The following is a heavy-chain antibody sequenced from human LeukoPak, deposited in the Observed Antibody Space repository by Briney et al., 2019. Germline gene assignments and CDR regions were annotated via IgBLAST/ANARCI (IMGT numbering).Heavy chain of an antibody. Sequence: PGGSLRLSCAASGFTVSSNYMSWVRQAPGKGLEWVSVIYSGDSTYYADSVKGRFTISRDSSKNTLYLQMNSLRVEDTAVYYCARSQSSGYYWTFDHWGQGTLVTVSS. V-gene: IGHV3-53*01. D-gene: IGHD3-22*01. CDR2: IYSGDST. CDR3: ARSQSSGYYWTFDH. J-gene: IGHJ4*02. CDR1: GFTVSSNY.